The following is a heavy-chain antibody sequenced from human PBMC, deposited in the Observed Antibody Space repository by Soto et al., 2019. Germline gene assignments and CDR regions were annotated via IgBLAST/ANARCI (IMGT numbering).Heavy chain of an antibody. J-gene: IGHJ6*02. Sequence: QVQLVQSGAEVKKPGASVKVSCKASGYTFTSYGISWVRQAPGQGLEWMGWISAYNGNTNYAQKLQGRVTMTTDTSTSTAYMELRSLRSDDTAVYYCAREVVVAVTPVYYGMDVWGQGTTVTVSS. CDR2: ISAYNGNT. CDR1: GYTFTSYG. D-gene: IGHD2-15*01. V-gene: IGHV1-18*01. CDR3: AREVVVAVTPVYYGMDV.